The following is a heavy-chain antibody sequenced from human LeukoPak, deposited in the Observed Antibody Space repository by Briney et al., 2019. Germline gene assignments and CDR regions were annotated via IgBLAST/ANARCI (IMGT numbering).Heavy chain of an antibody. D-gene: IGHD3-10*01. Sequence: SETLSLTCTVSGGSISSYYWSWIRQPPGKGLEWIGYIYYSGSTNYNPFLKSRVTISVDTSKNQFSLKLSSVTAADTAVYYCAATYYYGSGSYRFHYYGMDVWGQGTTVTVSS. CDR1: GGSISSYY. CDR3: AATYYYGSGSYRFHYYGMDV. CDR2: IYYSGST. V-gene: IGHV4-59*08. J-gene: IGHJ6*02.